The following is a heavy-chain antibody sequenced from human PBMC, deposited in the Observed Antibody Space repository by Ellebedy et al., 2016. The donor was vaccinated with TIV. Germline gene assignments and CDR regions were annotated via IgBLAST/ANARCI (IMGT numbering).Heavy chain of an antibody. D-gene: IGHD7-27*01. CDR1: GGSISSSSYY. Sequence: SETLSLTXTVSGGSISSSSYYWGWIRQPPGKGLEWIGSIYYSGSTYYNPSLKSRVTISVDTSKNQFSLKLSSVTAADTAVYYCARHDAWGSETYYFDYWGQGTLVTVSS. V-gene: IGHV4-39*01. CDR3: ARHDAWGSETYYFDY. J-gene: IGHJ4*02. CDR2: IYYSGST.